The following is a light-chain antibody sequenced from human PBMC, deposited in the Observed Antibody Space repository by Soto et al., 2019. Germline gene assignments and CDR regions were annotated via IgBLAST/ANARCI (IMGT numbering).Light chain of an antibody. CDR2: EVS. CDR3: SSYTTSTTRV. V-gene: IGLV2-14*01. CDR1: NNDVGGFQY. Sequence: QSALTQPASVSGSPGQSITISCIGTNNDVGGFQYVSWYQHRPGNAPKLMIYEVSNRPSGVSDRFSGSKSGNTASLTISGLQAEDEADYYCSSYTTSTTRVFGGGTQLTVL. J-gene: IGLJ3*02.